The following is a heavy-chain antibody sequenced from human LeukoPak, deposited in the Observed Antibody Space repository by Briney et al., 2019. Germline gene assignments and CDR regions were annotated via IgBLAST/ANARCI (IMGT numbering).Heavy chain of an antibody. CDR2: ISPNSGGT. D-gene: IGHD2-15*01. J-gene: IGHJ5*02. CDR3: ARGDCSVNGCHGGNWFDP. V-gene: IGHV1-2*02. Sequence: ASVKVSCKASGYTFTGYYIHWVRQAPGQGLEWMGWISPNSGGTKYAQRFQGRVTMTRDTSSNTAHMELSRLRSDDTAVYYCARGDCSVNGCHGGNWFDPWGQGTLVTVFS. CDR1: GYTFTGYY.